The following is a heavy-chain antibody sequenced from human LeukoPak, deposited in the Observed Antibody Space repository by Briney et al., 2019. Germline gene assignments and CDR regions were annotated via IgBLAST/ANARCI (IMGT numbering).Heavy chain of an antibody. CDR3: ARAQYSTSSSGYSGGYYYMDV. D-gene: IGHD3-3*01. V-gene: IGHV4-59*01. CDR2: LSNSGST. J-gene: IGHJ6*03. Sequence: SETLSLTCTVSGGSISSSYWSWIRQPPGKGLEWIGYLSNSGSTTYNPSLKSRVTISLAMPKNQFSLDLTSVTADDTAVYYCARAQYSTSSSGYSGGYYYMDVWGKGTTVSVSS. CDR1: GGSISSSY.